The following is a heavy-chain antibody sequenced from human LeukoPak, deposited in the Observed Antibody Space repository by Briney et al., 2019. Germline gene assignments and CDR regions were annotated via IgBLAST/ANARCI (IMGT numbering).Heavy chain of an antibody. V-gene: IGHV3-33*01. J-gene: IGHJ6*02. CDR1: GFSFSSYG. D-gene: IGHD3-3*01. Sequence: GGSLRLSCEASGFSFSSYGMHWVRQAPGKGLEWVAVIWYDGSNKYYADSVKGRFTVSRDNSKNTLYLQMSSLRVEDTAVYYCASLRSGPRYGMDVWGQGTTVTVSS. CDR3: ASLRSGPRYGMDV. CDR2: IWYDGSNK.